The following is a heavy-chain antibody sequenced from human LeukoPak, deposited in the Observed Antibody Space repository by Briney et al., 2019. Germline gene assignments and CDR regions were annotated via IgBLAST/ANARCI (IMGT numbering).Heavy chain of an antibody. CDR3: TSNKPVATTLYYYYGMDV. CDR2: IRSKANSYAT. Sequence: QPGGSLRLSCAASGFTFSGSAMHWVRQASGKGLEWVGRIRSKANSYATAYAASVKGRFTTSRDDSKNTAYLQMNSLKTEDTAVYYCTSNKPVATTLYYYYGMDVWGQGTMVTVSS. V-gene: IGHV3-73*01. J-gene: IGHJ6*02. CDR1: GFTFSGSA. D-gene: IGHD5-12*01.